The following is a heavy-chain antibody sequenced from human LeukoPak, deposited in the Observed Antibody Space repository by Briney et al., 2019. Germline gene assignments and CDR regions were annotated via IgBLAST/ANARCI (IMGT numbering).Heavy chain of an antibody. CDR3: AKGSSAGRPYYFDY. CDR2: ISHTSEYT. V-gene: IGHV3-23*01. J-gene: IGHJ4*02. D-gene: IGHD3-10*01. CDR1: GFTFSSYT. Sequence: QSGGSLRLSCAASGFTFSSYTMSWVRQAPGKGLEWVSAISHTSEYTYHADSVEGRFTISRDNSKNTLYLQMNSLRAEDTAMYYCAKGSSAGRPYYFDYWGQGTLVTVSS.